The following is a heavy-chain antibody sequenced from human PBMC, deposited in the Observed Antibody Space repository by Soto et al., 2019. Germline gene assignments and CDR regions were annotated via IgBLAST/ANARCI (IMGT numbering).Heavy chain of an antibody. J-gene: IGHJ6*02. CDR1: GFTFSSYD. Sequence: EVQLVESGGGLVQPGGSLRLSRAASGFTFSSYDMHWVRQATGKGLEWVSAIGTAGDTYYPGSVKGRFTISRENAKNSLYLQMNSLRAEDTAVYYCARDSGGIAAGNHGMDVWGQGTTVTVSS. CDR3: ARDSGGIAAGNHGMDV. D-gene: IGHD6-13*01. CDR2: IGTAGDT. V-gene: IGHV3-13*01.